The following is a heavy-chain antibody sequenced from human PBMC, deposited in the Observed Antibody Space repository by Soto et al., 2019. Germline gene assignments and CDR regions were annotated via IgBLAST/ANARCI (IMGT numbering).Heavy chain of an antibody. J-gene: IGHJ4*02. V-gene: IGHV4-59*08. CDR1: GGSISSDY. Sequence: SETLSLTCTVSGGSISSDYWSWIRQPPGKGLEWIGYIYYSGSTTYNPSLKSRVTISVDTSKAQFSLKLSSVTAADMAVYYCARNGRDGYNYVGYWGQGTLVTVSS. CDR2: IYYSGST. D-gene: IGHD5-12*01. CDR3: ARNGRDGYNYVGY.